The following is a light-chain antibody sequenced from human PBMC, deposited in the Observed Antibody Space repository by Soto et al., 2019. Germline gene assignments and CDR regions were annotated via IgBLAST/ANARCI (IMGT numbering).Light chain of an antibody. J-gene: IGKJ5*01. CDR1: QGISSY. Sequence: IQLTQSPSSLSASVGDRVTITCRASQGISSYLAWYQQKPGKAPKLLIYAASTLQSGVPSRFSGSGSGTYFALTTSSLQPEDFATYYCQQLNSYPLTFCQGTRLEIK. CDR3: QQLNSYPLT. CDR2: AAS. V-gene: IGKV1-9*01.